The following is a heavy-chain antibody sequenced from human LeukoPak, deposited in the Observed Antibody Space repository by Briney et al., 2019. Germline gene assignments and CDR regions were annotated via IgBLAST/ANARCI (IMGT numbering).Heavy chain of an antibody. CDR1: GGSISSYY. Sequence: SETLSLTCTVSGGSISSYYWSWIRQPPGKGLEWIGYINDSGSTNYNPSLKSRVTISVDKSKSQFSLRLSSVTAADTAVYYCARHTPAAGTDNWFDPWGQGTLVTVSS. D-gene: IGHD6-13*01. J-gene: IGHJ5*02. CDR2: INDSGST. CDR3: ARHTPAAGTDNWFDP. V-gene: IGHV4-59*08.